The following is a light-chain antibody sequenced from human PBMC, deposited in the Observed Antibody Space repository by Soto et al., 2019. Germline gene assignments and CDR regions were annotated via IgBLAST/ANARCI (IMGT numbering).Light chain of an antibody. Sequence: QSVLTQSPSASASLGASVKLTCTLSSGHSSWAFAWHQQQPEKGPRYLMKLNSDGSHSKGAGIPDRFSGSSSGAERYLTISRLQSEDEADYYCQTWGTGTWVFGGGTKLTVL. J-gene: IGLJ3*02. CDR2: LNSDGSH. CDR3: QTWGTGTWV. CDR1: SGHSSWA. V-gene: IGLV4-69*01.